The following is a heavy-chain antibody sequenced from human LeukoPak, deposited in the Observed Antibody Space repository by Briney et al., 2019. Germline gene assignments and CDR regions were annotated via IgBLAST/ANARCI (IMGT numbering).Heavy chain of an antibody. V-gene: IGHV3-30*03. Sequence: GGSLRLSCAASGFTFSSYGMHWVRQAPGKGLEWVAVISYDGSNKYYADSVKGRFTISRDNSKNTLYLQMNSLRAEDTAVYYCASFTGYSSSLEVADVWGQGTTVTVSS. J-gene: IGHJ6*02. CDR1: GFTFSSYG. D-gene: IGHD6-13*01. CDR3: ASFTGYSSSLEVADV. CDR2: ISYDGSNK.